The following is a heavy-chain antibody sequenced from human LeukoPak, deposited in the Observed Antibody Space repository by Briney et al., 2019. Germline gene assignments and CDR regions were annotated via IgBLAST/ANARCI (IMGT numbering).Heavy chain of an antibody. V-gene: IGHV4-34*01. J-gene: IGHJ3*02. Sequence: KPSETLSLTCAVYGGSFSGYYWSWIRQPPGKGLEWIGEINYSGSTNYNPSLKSRVTISVDTSKNQFSLKLSSVTAEDTAVYYCARNLASGAFDIWGQGTMVTVSS. D-gene: IGHD6-25*01. CDR1: GGSFSGYY. CDR3: ARNLASGAFDI. CDR2: INYSGST.